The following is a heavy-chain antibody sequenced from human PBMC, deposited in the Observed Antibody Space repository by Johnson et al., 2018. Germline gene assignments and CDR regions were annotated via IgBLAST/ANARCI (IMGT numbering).Heavy chain of an antibody. V-gene: IGHV3-9*01. CDR3: AKRVGSMVRGAMDV. CDR2: ISWNSGSI. D-gene: IGHD3-10*01. CDR1: GFTFDDYA. Sequence: EVQLVESGGGLVQPGRSXRLSCTASGFTFDDYAMHWVRQAPGKGLEWVSGISWNSGSIGYADSVKGRFTLSRDNAQNSLYLQMNSLRAEERALYYCAKRVGSMVRGAMDVWGQGTTVTVSS. J-gene: IGHJ6*02.